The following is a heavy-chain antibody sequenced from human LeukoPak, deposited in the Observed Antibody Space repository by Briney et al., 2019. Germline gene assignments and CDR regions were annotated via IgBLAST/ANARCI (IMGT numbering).Heavy chain of an antibody. CDR1: GFTFSRYP. Sequence: HPGGSLRLSCAASGFTFSRYPMIWVRQAPGKGLECISYINGGGDTIHYADSVKGRFTFPRDNAKNSLYLQMSSLRAEDTAVYYCAKVWGGYSNTDYWGQGTLVTVSS. V-gene: IGHV3-48*01. CDR2: INGGGDTI. D-gene: IGHD4-11*01. J-gene: IGHJ4*02. CDR3: AKVWGGYSNTDY.